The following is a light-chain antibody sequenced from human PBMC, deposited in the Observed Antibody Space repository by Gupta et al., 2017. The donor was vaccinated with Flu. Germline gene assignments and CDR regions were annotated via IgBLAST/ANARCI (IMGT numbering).Light chain of an antibody. J-gene: IGLJ2*01. CDR1: SSDVGGYKY. V-gene: IGLV2-14*01. CDR2: EVS. Sequence: IPSPCTGTSSDVGGYKYVYCCRHHPGQAPTLVIFEVSNRHSGVANRFSVSKSGYTATVTIAGLQAEEVAYYYCCSKTYTNSLVVFGGGTKLTVL. CDR3: CSKTYTNSLVV.